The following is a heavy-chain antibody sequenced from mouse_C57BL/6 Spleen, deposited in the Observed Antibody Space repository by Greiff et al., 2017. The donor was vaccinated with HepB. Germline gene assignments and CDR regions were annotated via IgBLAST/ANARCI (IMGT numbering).Heavy chain of an antibody. CDR3: ARTGFTTVVATDAMDY. Sequence: QVQLQQSGPELVKPGASVKISCKASGYSFTSYYIHWVKQRPGQGLEWIGWIYPGSGNTKYNEKFKGKATLTADTSSSTAYMQLSSLTSEDSAVYYCARTGFTTVVATDAMDYWGQGTSVTVSS. CDR2: IYPGSGNT. CDR1: GYSFTSYY. J-gene: IGHJ4*01. D-gene: IGHD1-1*01. V-gene: IGHV1-66*01.